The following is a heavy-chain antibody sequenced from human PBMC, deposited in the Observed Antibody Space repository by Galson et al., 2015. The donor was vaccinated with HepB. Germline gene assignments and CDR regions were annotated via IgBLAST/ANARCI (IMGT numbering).Heavy chain of an antibody. CDR2: MTPNTGNT. J-gene: IGHJ6*03. V-gene: IGHV1-8*01. D-gene: IGHD2-15*01. CDR1: EYTFTSYD. Sequence: SVKVSCKASEYTFTSYDINWVRQATGQGLEWMGWMTPNTGNTGYAQKFQGRVTMTRNTSVSTAYMELSSLRSEDTAVYYCARLRGPYYYYYMDVWGKGTTVTVSS. CDR3: ARLRGPYYYYYMDV.